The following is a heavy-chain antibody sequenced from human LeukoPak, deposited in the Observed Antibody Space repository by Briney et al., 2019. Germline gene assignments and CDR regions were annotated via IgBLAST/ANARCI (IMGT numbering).Heavy chain of an antibody. CDR2: ISYDGSNE. CDR1: GFTFSSYV. CDR3: VRGSYRYWFDY. V-gene: IGHV3-30*04. J-gene: IGHJ4*02. Sequence: GGSLRLSCAASGFTFSSYVMHWVRQAPGKGLEWVAIISYDGSNEYYADSVKGRFTISRDNSKNSLYLQMNSLRTEDTALYYCVRGSYRYWFDYWGQGTLVTVSS. D-gene: IGHD3-16*02.